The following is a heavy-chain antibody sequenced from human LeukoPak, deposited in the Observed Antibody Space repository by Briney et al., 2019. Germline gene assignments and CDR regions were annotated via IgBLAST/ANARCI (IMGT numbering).Heavy chain of an antibody. CDR1: GFTFSSYA. Sequence: GGSLRLSCAASGFTFSSYAMTWVRQAPGKGLEWVSGISGSGTNTYYADSVKGRFTISRDNSKNTLHLQMNSLRAEDTAAYYCAKGTYDSRGHFDYWGQGTLVSVSS. J-gene: IGHJ4*02. CDR2: ISGSGTNT. V-gene: IGHV3-23*01. D-gene: IGHD3-22*01. CDR3: AKGTYDSRGHFDY.